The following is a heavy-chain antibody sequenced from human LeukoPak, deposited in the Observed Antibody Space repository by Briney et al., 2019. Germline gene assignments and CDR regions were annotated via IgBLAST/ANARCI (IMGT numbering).Heavy chain of an antibody. Sequence: PSETLSLTCTVSGGSISSSSYYWSWIRQPPGKGLEWIGYIYYSGSTNYNPSLKSRVTISVDTSKNQFSLKLSSVTAADTAVYYCARAGYYDSGAFDIWGQGTMVTVSS. V-gene: IGHV4-61*01. CDR1: GGSISSSSYY. D-gene: IGHD3-22*01. CDR3: ARAGYYDSGAFDI. CDR2: IYYSGST. J-gene: IGHJ3*02.